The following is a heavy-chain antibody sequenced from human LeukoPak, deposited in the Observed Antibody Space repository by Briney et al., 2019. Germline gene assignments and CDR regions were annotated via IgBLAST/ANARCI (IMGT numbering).Heavy chain of an antibody. CDR3: AKDGRYDSSGFTLQY. CDR2: ISSSGGNT. V-gene: IGHV3-23*01. D-gene: IGHD3-22*01. CDR1: GFTFSTYA. J-gene: IGHJ1*01. Sequence: GGSLRLSCAASGFTFSTYAITWVRQAPGKGLEWVSTISSSGGNTYYADSVKGRFTISRDNSKNTLYLQMNSLRAEDTAVYYCAKDGRYDSSGFTLQYWGQGTLVTVSS.